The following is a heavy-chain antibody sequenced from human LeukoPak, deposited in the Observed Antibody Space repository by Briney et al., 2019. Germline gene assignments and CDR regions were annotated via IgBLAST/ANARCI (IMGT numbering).Heavy chain of an antibody. J-gene: IGHJ4*02. D-gene: IGHD6-19*01. Sequence: ASVKVSCKASGGTFSSYAISWVRQAPGQGLEWMGGIIPIFGTANYAQKFQGRVTITADESTSTAYMELSSLRSEDTAVYYCARDSSLWLVLDYWGQGTLVTVSS. CDR3: ARDSSLWLVLDY. CDR2: IIPIFGTA. CDR1: GGTFSSYA. V-gene: IGHV1-69*13.